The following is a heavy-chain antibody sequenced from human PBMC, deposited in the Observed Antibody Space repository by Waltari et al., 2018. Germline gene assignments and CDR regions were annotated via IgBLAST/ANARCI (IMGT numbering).Heavy chain of an antibody. Sequence: QVQLVQSGAEVKKPGASVKVYCKASGYTFTGSYMHWVRQAPGQGLEWMGRINPNSGGTNYAQKFQGRVTMTRDTSISTAYMELSRLRSDDTAVYYCARDYGSGTEGPYWGQGTLVTVSS. CDR1: GYTFTGSY. J-gene: IGHJ4*02. CDR3: ARDYGSGTEGPY. CDR2: INPNSGGT. V-gene: IGHV1-2*06. D-gene: IGHD3-10*01.